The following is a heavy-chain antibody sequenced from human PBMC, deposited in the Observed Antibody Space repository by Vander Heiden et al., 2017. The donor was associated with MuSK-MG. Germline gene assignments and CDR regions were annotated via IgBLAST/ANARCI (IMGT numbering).Heavy chain of an antibody. Sequence: EVQLVESGGGLVEPGGSLRLSCGASGFPFINAYMSWVRQAPGKGLEWVGRIKSKTEGGTTDYAAPVKGRFTISRDDSKNTLYLQMNSLKTEDTAVYYCTTEMRWELILDAFDIWGQGTMVTVSS. V-gene: IGHV3-15*01. CDR1: GFPFINAY. CDR3: TTEMRWELILDAFDI. D-gene: IGHD1-26*01. CDR2: IKSKTEGGTT. J-gene: IGHJ3*02.